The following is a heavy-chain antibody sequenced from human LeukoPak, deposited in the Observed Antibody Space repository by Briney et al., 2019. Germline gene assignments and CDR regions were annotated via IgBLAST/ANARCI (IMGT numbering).Heavy chain of an antibody. CDR3: VRGRYNMDV. V-gene: IGHV3-48*03. J-gene: IGHJ6*03. CDR2: ISDSASII. D-gene: IGHD1-14*01. CDR1: GFTFSRYE. Sequence: QSGGSLRLSCVASGFTFSRYEMNWVRQAPEEGLEWVSHISDSASIISYADSVKGRFTISRDNAKNSLYLQMNSLRVEDTAVYYCVRGRYNMDVWGKGTTVTISS.